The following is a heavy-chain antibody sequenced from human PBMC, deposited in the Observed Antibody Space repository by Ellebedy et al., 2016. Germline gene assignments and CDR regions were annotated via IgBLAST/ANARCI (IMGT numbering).Heavy chain of an antibody. D-gene: IGHD3-16*02. Sequence: GESLKISCAASGFTFSSYGMHWVRQAPGKGLEWVAVISYDGSNKYYADSVKGRFTISRDNAKNSLYLQMNSLRAEDTAVYYCARDQGVIPYYYYGMDVWGQGTTVTVSS. CDR3: ARDQGVIPYYYYGMDV. V-gene: IGHV3-30*03. CDR2: ISYDGSNK. J-gene: IGHJ6*02. CDR1: GFTFSSYG.